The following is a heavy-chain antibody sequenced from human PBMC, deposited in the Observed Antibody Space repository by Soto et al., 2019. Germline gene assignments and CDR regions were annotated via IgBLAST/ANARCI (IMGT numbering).Heavy chain of an antibody. D-gene: IGHD2-2*01. V-gene: IGHV3-23*01. CDR3: AKDPPWTVGPLAMDV. J-gene: IGHJ6*02. CDR1: GFTFSTHA. CDR2: FSGSGGNI. Sequence: EVHLLESGGGLVQAGGSLRLSCVASGFTFSTHAMSWVRQVPGKGLEWVSTFSGSGGNIYYGESVKGRFTISRDDHKNTLYLDMNSLRVEYTAVYYCAKDPPWTVGPLAMDVWGQGTTVTVSS.